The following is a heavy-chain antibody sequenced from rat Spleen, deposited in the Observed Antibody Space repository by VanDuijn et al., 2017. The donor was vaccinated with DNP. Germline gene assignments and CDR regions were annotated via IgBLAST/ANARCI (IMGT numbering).Heavy chain of an antibody. J-gene: IGHJ2*01. CDR1: GFTFSNYD. CDR2: ISPSGGST. Sequence: EVQLVESGGGLVQPGRSLKLSCAASGFTFSNYDMAWVRQAPTKGLEWVASISPSGGSTYYRDSVKGRFTVSRDNAKSSLYLQMDSLRSEDTATYYCARGTTDYYCYFDYWGQGVMVTVSS. D-gene: IGHD1-6*01. V-gene: IGHV5-25*01. CDR3: ARGTTDYYCYFDY.